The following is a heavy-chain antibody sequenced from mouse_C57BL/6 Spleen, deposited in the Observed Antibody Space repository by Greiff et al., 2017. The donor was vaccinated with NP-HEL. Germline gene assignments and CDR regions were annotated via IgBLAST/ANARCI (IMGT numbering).Heavy chain of an antibody. CDR3: ARDSYYAMDY. CDR1: GYAFSSSW. V-gene: IGHV1-82*01. J-gene: IGHJ4*01. CDR2: IYPGDGDT. Sequence: QVQLKQSGPELVKPGASVKISCKASGYAFSSSWMNWVKQRPGKGLEWIGRIYPGDGDTNYNGKFKGKATLTADKSSSTAYMQLSSLTSEDSAVYFCARDSYYAMDYWGQGTSVTVSS.